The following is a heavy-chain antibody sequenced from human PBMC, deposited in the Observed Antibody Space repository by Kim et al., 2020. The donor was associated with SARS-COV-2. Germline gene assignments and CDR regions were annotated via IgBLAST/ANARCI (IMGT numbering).Heavy chain of an antibody. CDR2: ISSSGDST. V-gene: IGHV3-23*01. Sequence: GGSLRLSCVASGFTFNNYAMNWVRQAPGKGLEWVSSISSSGDSTYYAESVKGRFTISRDNSKNTLYLQMNSLRAEDTALYYCAKVLAGRNHFDYWGQGTLVTVSS. J-gene: IGHJ4*02. CDR3: AKVLAGRNHFDY. CDR1: GFTFNNYA. D-gene: IGHD6-6*01.